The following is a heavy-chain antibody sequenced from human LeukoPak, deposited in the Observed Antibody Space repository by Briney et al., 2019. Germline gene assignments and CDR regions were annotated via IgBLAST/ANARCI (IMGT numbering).Heavy chain of an antibody. D-gene: IGHD6-19*01. CDR3: AREYKGWRSSGWYGQIDY. Sequence: SETLSLTCAVYGGSFSGYYWSWIRQPPGKGLEWIGEINHSGSTYYNPSLKSRVTISVDTSKNQFSLKLSSVTAADTAVYYCAREYKGWRSSGWYGQIDYWGQGTLVTVSS. CDR2: INHSGST. CDR1: GGSFSGYY. V-gene: IGHV4-34*01. J-gene: IGHJ4*02.